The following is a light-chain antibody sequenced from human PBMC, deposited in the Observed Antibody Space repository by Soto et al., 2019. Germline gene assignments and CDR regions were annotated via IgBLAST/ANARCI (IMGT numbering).Light chain of an antibody. Sequence: QSVLTQPPSVSGAPGQRVNLSCTGSSSHIGEGYDVHWYQQLPGTAPKILLYGNRNRPSGGPDRFSVSESGTSASLDITRPQAEYEDDYYCQCYASSLSLVVFGGGTKLTVL. J-gene: IGLJ2*01. CDR1: SSHIGEGYD. V-gene: IGLV1-40*01. CDR3: QCYASSLSLVV. CDR2: GNR.